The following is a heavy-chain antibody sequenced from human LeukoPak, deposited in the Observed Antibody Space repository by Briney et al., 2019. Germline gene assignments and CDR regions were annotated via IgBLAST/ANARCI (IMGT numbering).Heavy chain of an antibody. J-gene: IGHJ5*02. D-gene: IGHD3-10*01. V-gene: IGHV4-39*07. CDR1: GGSISSSSYY. Sequence: PAETLSLTCTVYGGSISSSSYYWGWIRQPPGKRLEWIGSIYNTGSTYYNPSLKSRATISVDTLNNQFSMKLTSVTAADTAMYYCARYSGFGEPTDWFDPWGLGTQVTVSS. CDR2: IYNTGST. CDR3: ARYSGFGEPTDWFDP.